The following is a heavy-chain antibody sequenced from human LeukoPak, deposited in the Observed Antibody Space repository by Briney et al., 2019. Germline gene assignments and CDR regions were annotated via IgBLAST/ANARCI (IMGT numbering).Heavy chain of an antibody. Sequence: GGSLRLSCAASGFTFSSYAMHWVRQAPGKGLEWVAVISYDGSNKYYADSVKGRFTISRDNSKNTLYLQMNSLRAEDTAVYYCAREGGYDGFDIWGQGTMVTVSS. J-gene: IGHJ3*02. D-gene: IGHD5-12*01. CDR1: GFTFSSYA. V-gene: IGHV3-30-3*01. CDR2: ISYDGSNK. CDR3: AREGGYDGFDI.